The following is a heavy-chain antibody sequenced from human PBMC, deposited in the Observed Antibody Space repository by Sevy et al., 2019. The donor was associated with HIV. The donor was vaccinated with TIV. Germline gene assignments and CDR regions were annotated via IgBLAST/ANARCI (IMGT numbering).Heavy chain of an antibody. Sequence: GSLGLSCAASGFIFSDYYLSWIRQAPGEGLEGVSYISGSGNTIYYTDSVKGRFTIPRDNAKDSLYLQMNSLRAEDTAVYYCARAGGSWALRYWGQGSLVTVSS. CDR1: GFIFSDYY. CDR2: ISGSGNTI. CDR3: ARAGGSWALRY. V-gene: IGHV3-11*01. J-gene: IGHJ4*02. D-gene: IGHD1-26*01.